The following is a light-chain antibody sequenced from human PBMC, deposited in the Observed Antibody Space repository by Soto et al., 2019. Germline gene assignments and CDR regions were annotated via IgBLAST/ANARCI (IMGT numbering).Light chain of an antibody. CDR2: GHS. CDR3: QSYDSGRSAV. V-gene: IGLV1-40*01. CDR1: GSDIGAGYD. Sequence: QSVLTQPPSVSGAPGQRVTISCSGSGSDIGAGYDVHWYQQLPGKAPKLLIFGHSNRPSGVPDRFSGSTSGTSASLAISGLQVDDEADYYCQSYDSGRSAVFGTGTKLTVL. J-gene: IGLJ1*01.